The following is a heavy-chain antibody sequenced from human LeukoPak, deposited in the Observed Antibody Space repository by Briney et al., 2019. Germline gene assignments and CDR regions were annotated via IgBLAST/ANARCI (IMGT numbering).Heavy chain of an antibody. D-gene: IGHD2-2*01. V-gene: IGHV1-69*04. J-gene: IGHJ4*02. CDR1: GGTFSSYA. CDR3: ARVSGRYCSSTSCYLFDY. Sequence: ASVNVSCKASGGTFSSYAISWVRQAPGQGLEWMGRIIPILGIANYAQKFQGRVTITADKSTSTAYMELSSLRSEDTAVYYCARVSGRYCSSTSCYLFDYWGQGTLVTVSS. CDR2: IIPILGIA.